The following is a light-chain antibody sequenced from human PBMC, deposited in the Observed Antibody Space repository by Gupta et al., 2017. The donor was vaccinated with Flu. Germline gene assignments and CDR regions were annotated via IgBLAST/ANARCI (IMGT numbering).Light chain of an antibody. CDR1: RGIRNY. CDR3: QHLNTYPYS. J-gene: IGKJ2*03. V-gene: IGKV1-9*01. Sequence: DIQLTQSPSFLSASVGDSVTLTCRARRGIRNYLAWYQQKPGKAPKLLIYAASTLQSGVPSRYSGSGSGSEFTLTISSLQPEDFATYYCQHLNTYPYSFGQGTKLEIK. CDR2: AAS.